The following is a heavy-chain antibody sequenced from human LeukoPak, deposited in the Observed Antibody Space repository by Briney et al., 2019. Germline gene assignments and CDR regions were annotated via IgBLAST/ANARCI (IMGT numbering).Heavy chain of an antibody. V-gene: IGHV5-51*01. J-gene: IGHJ6*03. CDR3: ARHEGSSSEGYYYYYMDV. CDR1: GYSFTSYW. Sequence: GESLKISCNGSGYSFTSYWIGWVRQMPGKGLEWMGIIYPGDSDTRYSPSFQGQVTISADKSISTAYLQWSSLKASDTAMYYCARHEGSSSEGYYYYYMDVWGKGTTVTVSS. CDR2: IYPGDSDT. D-gene: IGHD6-6*01.